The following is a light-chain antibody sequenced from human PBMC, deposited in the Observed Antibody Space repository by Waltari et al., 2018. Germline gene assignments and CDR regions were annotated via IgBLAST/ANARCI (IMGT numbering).Light chain of an antibody. CDR3: QQYDGEVLT. CDR2: GAS. CDR1: QSGSRNY. J-gene: IGKJ4*01. V-gene: IGKV3-20*01. Sequence: IVLTQSPGTLSLSPGERATLSCRASQSGSRNYLNWFQQKGGQAPRLLIHGASIRATGIPDRFSGSGSGTDFTLTISRLEPEDFAVYYCQQYDGEVLTFGGGTKVEI.